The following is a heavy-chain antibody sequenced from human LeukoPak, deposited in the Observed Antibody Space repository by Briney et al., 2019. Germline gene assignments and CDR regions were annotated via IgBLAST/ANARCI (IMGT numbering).Heavy chain of an antibody. D-gene: IGHD2-15*01. V-gene: IGHV1-18*04. J-gene: IGHJ4*02. CDR2: IGAYNGDT. Sequence: ASVKVSCKPSGYTFTSFGISWVRQAPGQGLEWMGWIGAYNGDTNYAQKFQGRVTMTTDTSTSTAYMDLRSLRSDDTAVYYCTRDHCRGDNCPSFDYWGQGMLVTVSS. CDR3: TRDHCRGDNCPSFDY. CDR1: GYTFTSFG.